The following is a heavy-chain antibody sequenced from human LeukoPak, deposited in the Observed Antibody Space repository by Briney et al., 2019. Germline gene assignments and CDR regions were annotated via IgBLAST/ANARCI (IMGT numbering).Heavy chain of an antibody. D-gene: IGHD3-3*01. CDR2: INSDGSST. J-gene: IGHJ5*02. CDR1: GFTFSSYW. Sequence: GGSLRLSCAASGFTFSSYWMHWVRQAPGKGLVWVSRINSDGSSTSYADSVKGRFTISRDNAKNTLYLQMNSLRAEDTAVYYCARDPPYYDFWSGYPKNWFDPRGQGTLVTVSS. V-gene: IGHV3-74*01. CDR3: ARDPPYYDFWSGYPKNWFDP.